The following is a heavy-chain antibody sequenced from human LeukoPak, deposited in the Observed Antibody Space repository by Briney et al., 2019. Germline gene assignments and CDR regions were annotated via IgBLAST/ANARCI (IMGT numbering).Heavy chain of an antibody. CDR2: IGSAGDT. D-gene: IGHD3-9*01. J-gene: IGHJ5*02. Sequence: GGSLLLSCAASGFTFSTYDMHWVRQATGKGLEWVSAIGSAGDTYYAGSVKGRFTISRENAKNFLFLQMNSLRAGDTAVYYCARGNILTGYTAWGQGTLVTVSS. V-gene: IGHV3-13*01. CDR1: GFTFSTYD. CDR3: ARGNILTGYTA.